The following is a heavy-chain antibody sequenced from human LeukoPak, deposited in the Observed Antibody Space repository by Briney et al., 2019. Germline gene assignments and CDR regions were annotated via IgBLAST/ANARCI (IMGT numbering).Heavy chain of an antibody. V-gene: IGHV3-74*01. J-gene: IGHJ5*02. D-gene: IGHD2/OR15-2a*01. CDR3: ARSNYDSTTFYYHLDL. Sequence: GSLRLSCAASGFTFSSYWMHWVRQAPGKGPVWVSRVDVHGQGTAHAGSVKGRFTISSDNAKNTLSLQMNSLSAEDTAVYYCARSNYDSTTFYYHLDLWGQGTLVTVSS. CDR2: VDVHGQGT. CDR1: GFTFSSYW.